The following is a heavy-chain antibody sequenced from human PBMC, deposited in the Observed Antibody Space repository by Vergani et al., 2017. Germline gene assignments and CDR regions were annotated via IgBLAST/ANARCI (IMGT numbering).Heavy chain of an antibody. CDR3: ARDRRYCSGGSCYLDY. Sequence: QVQLVQSGAEVKKPGSSVKVSCKASGGTFSTYAISWVRQAPGQGLEWMGMLSPIFGTTNYAQNFQGRVTITADESTSTAYMELSSLRSEDTAVYYCARDRRYCSGGSCYLDYWGQGTLITVSS. V-gene: IGHV1-69*13. J-gene: IGHJ4*02. CDR2: LSPIFGTT. D-gene: IGHD2-15*01. CDR1: GGTFSTYA.